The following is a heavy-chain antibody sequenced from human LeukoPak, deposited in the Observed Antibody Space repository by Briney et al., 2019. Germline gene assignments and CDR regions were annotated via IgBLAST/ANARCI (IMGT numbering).Heavy chain of an antibody. CDR3: ARLGKYYDILTGYANFDY. CDR2: MNPNSGNT. Sequence: ASVKVSCKASGYTFTSYDINWVRQATGQGLEWMGWMNPNSGNTGYAQKFQGRVTMTRNTSISTAYMELSSLRSEDTAVYYCARLGKYYDILTGYANFDYWGQGTLVTVSS. J-gene: IGHJ4*02. D-gene: IGHD3-9*01. CDR1: GYTFTSYD. V-gene: IGHV1-8*01.